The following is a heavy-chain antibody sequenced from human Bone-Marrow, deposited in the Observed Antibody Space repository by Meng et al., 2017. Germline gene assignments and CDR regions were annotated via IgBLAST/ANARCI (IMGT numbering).Heavy chain of an antibody. CDR2: TYVGGST. J-gene: IGHJ5*02. CDR3: ASGGWIDYGDYCGLDP. Sequence: SETLSLTCSVSGDSISNYYWNWLRQPAGKRLEWIGRTYVGGSTDYTPSPRSRVTVSVDTSKNQISLRLASVTAADTAMYYGASGGWIDYGDYCGLDPWGQGTLVTVSS. D-gene: IGHD4-17*01. CDR1: GDSISNYY. V-gene: IGHV4-4*07.